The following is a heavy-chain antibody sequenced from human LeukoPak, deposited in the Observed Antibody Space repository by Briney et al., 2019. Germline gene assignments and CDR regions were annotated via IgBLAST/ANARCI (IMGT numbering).Heavy chain of an antibody. J-gene: IGHJ4*02. CDR3: TRVYCSSSSCYNADY. CDR2: INLNGGST. CDR1: GYTFTSYY. Sequence: ASVKVSCKTSGYTFTSYYMHWVRQAPGQGLEWMGIINLNGGSTKYAQKFQGRVTMTRDTSTSTVYIESSSLRSEDTAVYYCTRVYCSSSSCYNADYWGQGTLVTVSS. V-gene: IGHV1-46*03. D-gene: IGHD2-2*02.